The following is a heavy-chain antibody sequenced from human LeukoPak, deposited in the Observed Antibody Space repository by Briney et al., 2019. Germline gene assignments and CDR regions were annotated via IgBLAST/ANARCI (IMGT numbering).Heavy chain of an antibody. CDR1: GFTLDDYA. V-gene: IGHV3-9*01. CDR3: AKDTGSSSWYNWFDP. Sequence: GGSLRLSCAASGFTLDDYAMHWVRQAPGKGLEWVSGISWNSGSIGYADSVKGRFTISRDNAKNSLYLQMNSLRAEDTALYYCAKDTGSSSWYNWFDPWGQGTLVTVSS. D-gene: IGHD6-13*01. CDR2: ISWNSGSI. J-gene: IGHJ5*02.